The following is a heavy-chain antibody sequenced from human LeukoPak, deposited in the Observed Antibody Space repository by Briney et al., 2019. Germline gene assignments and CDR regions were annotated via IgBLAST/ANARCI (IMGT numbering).Heavy chain of an antibody. D-gene: IGHD6-13*01. CDR3: ARVWRSSSWNWFDL. CDR2: INHSGST. V-gene: IGHV4-34*01. J-gene: IGHJ5*02. Sequence: PSETLSLTCAVYGGSFSGYYWSWIRQPPGKGLEWIGEINHSGSTNYNPSLKSRVTISVDTSKNQFSLKLSSVTAADTAVYYCARVWRSSSWNWFDLWGQGTLVTVSS. CDR1: GGSFSGYY.